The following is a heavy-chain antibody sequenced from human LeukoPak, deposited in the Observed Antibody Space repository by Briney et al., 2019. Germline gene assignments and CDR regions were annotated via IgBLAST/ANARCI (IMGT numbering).Heavy chain of an antibody. CDR1: GFPFSSYW. D-gene: IGHD5-24*01. Sequence: GGSLRLSCVASGFPFSSYWMTWVSQAPGKGLEWVANIKQDGSKKSYVDSVKGRFTISRDNAKNSLYLQMNSLRAEDTAIYYCTRVGYIDEGIDYWGQGTLVTVSS. J-gene: IGHJ4*02. V-gene: IGHV3-7*04. CDR2: IKQDGSKK. CDR3: TRVGYIDEGIDY.